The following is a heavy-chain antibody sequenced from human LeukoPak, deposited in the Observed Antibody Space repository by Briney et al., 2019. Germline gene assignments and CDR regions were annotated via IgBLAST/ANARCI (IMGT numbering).Heavy chain of an antibody. CDR3: TTVGAPRSGYYTGLWDYRGYSYGIDY. V-gene: IGHV3-15*01. CDR2: FKSKTDGGTT. J-gene: IGHJ4*02. CDR1: GFTFSKAW. Sequence: GGSLRLSCAASGFTFSKAWMSWVRQAPGKGLKWVGRFKSKTDGGTTDYAAPVKGRFIVSRDDSKNTLYLQMNSLKTEDTAVYYCTTVGAPRSGYYTGLWDYRGYSYGIDYWGQGTLVTVSS. D-gene: IGHD5-18*01.